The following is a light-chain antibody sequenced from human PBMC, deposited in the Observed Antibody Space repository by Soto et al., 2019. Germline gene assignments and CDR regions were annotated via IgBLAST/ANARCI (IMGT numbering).Light chain of an antibody. CDR3: CSYAGSSYV. J-gene: IGLJ1*01. Sequence: QSVLAQPRSVSGSPGQSVTISCTGTSSDVGGYNYVSWYQQHPGKAPKLMIYDVSKRPSGVPDCFSGSKSGNTASLTISGLQAEDEADYYCCSYAGSSYVFGTGTKVT. CDR1: SSDVGGYNY. V-gene: IGLV2-11*01. CDR2: DVS.